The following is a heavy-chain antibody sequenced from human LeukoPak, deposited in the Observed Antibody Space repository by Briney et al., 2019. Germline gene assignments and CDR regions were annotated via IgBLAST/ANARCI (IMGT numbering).Heavy chain of an antibody. Sequence: SETLPLTCTVSGGSISSGSYYWSWIRQPAGKGLEWIGRIYTSVSTNYNPSLKSRVTISVDTSKNQFSLKLSSVTAADTAVYYCARDPYCSSTSCYLERGYYYYMDVWGKGTTVTVSS. CDR2: IYTSVST. D-gene: IGHD2-2*01. V-gene: IGHV4-61*02. CDR1: GGSISSGSYY. J-gene: IGHJ6*03. CDR3: ARDPYCSSTSCYLERGYYYYMDV.